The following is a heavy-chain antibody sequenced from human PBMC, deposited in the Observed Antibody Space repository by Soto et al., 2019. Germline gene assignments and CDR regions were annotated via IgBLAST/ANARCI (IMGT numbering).Heavy chain of an antibody. CDR3: AKDRPGLTL. CDR1: GFTFSSYA. CDR2: TTGSGGST. V-gene: IGHV3-23*01. Sequence: PGGSLRLSCAASGFTFSSYAISWVRQAPGKGIEWVAATTGSGGSTYYADSVKGRCTISRDNSKNTLYLQMNSLRADDTAVYYWAKDRPGLTLWGQGPLVTSPQ. D-gene: IGHD1-20*01. J-gene: IGHJ4*02.